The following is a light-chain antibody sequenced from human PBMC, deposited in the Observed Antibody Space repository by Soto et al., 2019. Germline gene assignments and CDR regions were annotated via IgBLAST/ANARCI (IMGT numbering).Light chain of an antibody. CDR1: QSVSSSY. J-gene: IGKJ1*01. V-gene: IGKV3-20*01. CDR2: GAS. Sequence: EIVLTQSPGTLSLSPGERATLSCMASQSVSSSYLAWYQQKPGQAPRLLIYGASSRATGIPDRFSGSGSGTDFTLTISRLEPEDFAVYYCQQYGSSLTWTFGQGTK. CDR3: QQYGSSLTWT.